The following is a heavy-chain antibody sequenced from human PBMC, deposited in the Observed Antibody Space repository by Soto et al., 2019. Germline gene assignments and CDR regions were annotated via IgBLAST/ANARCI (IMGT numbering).Heavy chain of an antibody. CDR1: GFTFSSYA. J-gene: IGHJ5*02. CDR3: AKDSMAATSFDP. CDR2: ISGSGGST. D-gene: IGHD6-19*01. V-gene: IGHV3-23*01. Sequence: EVQLLESGGGLVQPGGSLRLSCAASGFTFSSYAMSWVRQAPGKGLEWVSAISGSGGSTYYAYSVKGRFTISRDNSKNNLYLQMHSLRAEDTAVYYCAKDSMAATSFDPWGQGTLVTVFS.